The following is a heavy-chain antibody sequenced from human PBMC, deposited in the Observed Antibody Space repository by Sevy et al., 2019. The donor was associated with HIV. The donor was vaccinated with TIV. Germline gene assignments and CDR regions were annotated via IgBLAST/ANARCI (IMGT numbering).Heavy chain of an antibody. CDR1: GFTFNDYA. CDR2: ISSDGDNT. D-gene: IGHD2-15*01. J-gene: IGHJ5*02. Sequence: GGSRRLSCAASGFTFNDYALHWVRQAPGKGLEWVAIISSDGDNTYYADTVKGRFTISRDNSKNTVYLQMNRLRAEDTAFYYCVREGAPYRNIRYCSGNNCFYNWFDPWGQGTLVTVSS. V-gene: IGHV3-30-3*01. CDR3: VREGAPYRNIRYCSGNNCFYNWFDP.